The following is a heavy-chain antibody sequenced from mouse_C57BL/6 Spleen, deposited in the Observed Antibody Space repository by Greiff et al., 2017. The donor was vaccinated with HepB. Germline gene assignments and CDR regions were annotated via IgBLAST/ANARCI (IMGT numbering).Heavy chain of an antibody. V-gene: IGHV1-22*01. Sequence: EVQLQQSGPELVKPGASVKMSCKASGYTFTDYNMHWVKQSHGKSLEWIGYINPNNGGTSYNQKFKGKATLTVNKYSSTAYMELRRLTSEDSAVYDCERNYDYDVDYAMDYWGQGTSVTVSA. J-gene: IGHJ4*01. CDR2: INPNNGGT. CDR3: ERNYDYDVDYAMDY. D-gene: IGHD2-4*01. CDR1: GYTFTDYN.